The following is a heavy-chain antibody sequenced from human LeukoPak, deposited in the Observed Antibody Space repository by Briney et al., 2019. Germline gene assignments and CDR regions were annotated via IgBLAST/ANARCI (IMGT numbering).Heavy chain of an antibody. CDR1: GGSINSY. CDR3: ARDSGTTGEVKFDP. CDR2: ISGSGTI. V-gene: IGHV4-4*07. D-gene: IGHD3-10*01. Sequence: SETLSPTCTVSGGSINSYWSWIRQPAGKGLEWIGRISGSGTITYNPALQSRLSISIDTSKNEFSLKLMSVTAADTAVYYCARDSGTTGEVKFDPWGQGTLVTVSS. J-gene: IGHJ5*02.